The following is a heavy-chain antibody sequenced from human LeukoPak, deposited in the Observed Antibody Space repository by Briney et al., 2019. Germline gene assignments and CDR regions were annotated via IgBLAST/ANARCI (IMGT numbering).Heavy chain of an antibody. D-gene: IGHD1-26*01. CDR1: GFTFSTHG. J-gene: IGHJ4*02. V-gene: IGHV3-30*03. Sequence: GGSLRLSCAASGFTFSTHGMHWVRQAPGKGLEWLAVISYDGRNTYYADSVKGRLTISRDNSKNTLFLQMNSLRAEDTAVYYCARDWYSGSYFGGYFDYWAQGTLVTVSS. CDR2: ISYDGRNT. CDR3: ARDWYSGSYFGGYFDY.